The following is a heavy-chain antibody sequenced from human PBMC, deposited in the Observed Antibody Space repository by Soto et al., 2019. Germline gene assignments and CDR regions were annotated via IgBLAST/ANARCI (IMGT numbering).Heavy chain of an antibody. CDR3: AREVAGTYYFCY. J-gene: IGHJ4*03. Sequence: PSQTLSLTCAISGDSVSSNSAAWNWIRQSPSRGLEWLGRTYYRSTWYYDSAVSGKSRITINPDTSKTQFSLQLNSVSTEALAVFYCAREVAGTYYFCYREQGTLGTASS. D-gene: IGHD1-1*01. CDR2: TYYRSTWYY. CDR1: GDSVSSNSAA. V-gene: IGHV6-1*01.